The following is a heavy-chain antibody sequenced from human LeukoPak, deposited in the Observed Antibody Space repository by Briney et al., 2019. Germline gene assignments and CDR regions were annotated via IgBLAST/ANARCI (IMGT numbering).Heavy chain of an antibody. J-gene: IGHJ4*02. V-gene: IGHV4-59*06. CDR1: GGSISSYY. CDR3: ARDGGYGSGSYYFDY. Sequence: SETLSLTCTVSGGSISSYYWSWIRQHPGKGLEWIGYIYYSGSSYYNPSLKSRVTISVDTSKNQFSLKLSSVTAADTAVYYCARDGGYGSGSYYFDYWAREPWSPSPQ. D-gene: IGHD3-10*01. CDR2: IYYSGSS.